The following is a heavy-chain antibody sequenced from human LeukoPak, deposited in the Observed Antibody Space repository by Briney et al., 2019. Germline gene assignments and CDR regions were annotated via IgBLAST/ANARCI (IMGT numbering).Heavy chain of an antibody. Sequence: GGSLRLSXTASGFTFGDYAMSWFRQAPGKGLEWLGFIRSKAYGGTTEYAASVKGRFTISRDDSKSIAYLQMNSLKTEDTAVYYCTRANRGGYYRYYFDYWGQGTLVTVSS. CDR3: TRANRGGYYRYYFDY. CDR2: IRSKAYGGTT. D-gene: IGHD3-22*01. V-gene: IGHV3-49*03. J-gene: IGHJ4*02. CDR1: GFTFGDYA.